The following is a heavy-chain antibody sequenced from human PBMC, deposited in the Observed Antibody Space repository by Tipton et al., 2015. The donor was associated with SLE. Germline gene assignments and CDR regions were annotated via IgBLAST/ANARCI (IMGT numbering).Heavy chain of an antibody. D-gene: IGHD3-16*01. CDR3: ARLPTSPYYFDY. V-gene: IGHV4-39*01. J-gene: IGHJ4*02. CDR2: IYYSGST. CDR1: GGSISSSSYY. Sequence: TLSLTCTVSGGSISSSSYYWGWIRQPPGKGLEWIGSIYYSGSTYYNPSLKSRVTISVDTSKNQFSLKLSSVIAADTAVYYCARLPTSPYYFDYWGQGTLVTVSS.